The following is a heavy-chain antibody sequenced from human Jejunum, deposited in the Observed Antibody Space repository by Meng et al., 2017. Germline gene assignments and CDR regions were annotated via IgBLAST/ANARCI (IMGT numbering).Heavy chain of an antibody. CDR3: ARQLNVWDSAGTYGGDFDF. D-gene: IGHD2-15*01. CDR1: GFSMSHMGYH. Sequence: QLPLQESGPGLVKPSETLSLTCSVSGFSMSHMGYHWGWIRQTPGKGLEWIGSIYSGGSTKYNPSLKSRVTVSLDTSKKQFSLHLNSLTAADTAVYFCARQLNVWDSAGTYGGDFDFWGQGTLVTVSS. CDR2: IYSGGST. V-gene: IGHV4-39*01. J-gene: IGHJ4*02.